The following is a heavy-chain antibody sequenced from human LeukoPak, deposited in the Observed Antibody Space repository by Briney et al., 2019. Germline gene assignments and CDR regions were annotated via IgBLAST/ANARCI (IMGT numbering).Heavy chain of an antibody. CDR1: GYTFTGYY. CDR3: ARDLVVGALLGY. J-gene: IGHJ4*02. Sequence: ASVKVSCKASGYTFTGYYMHWVRQAPGQGLEWMGIINPSGGSTSYAQKFQGRVTMTRDMSTSTVYMELSSLRSEDTAVYYCARDLVVGALLGYWGQGTLVTVSS. V-gene: IGHV1-46*01. CDR2: INPSGGST. D-gene: IGHD1-26*01.